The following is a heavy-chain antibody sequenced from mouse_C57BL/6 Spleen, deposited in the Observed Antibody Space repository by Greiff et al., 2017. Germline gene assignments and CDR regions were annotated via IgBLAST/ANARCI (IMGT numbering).Heavy chain of an antibody. V-gene: IGHV1-52*01. CDR1: GYTFTSYW. D-gene: IGHD1-1*01. J-gene: IGHJ4*01. CDR3: ARGGNYYGSSYAMDY. Sequence: QVQLQQPGAELVRPGSSVKLSCKASGYTFTSYWMHWVKQRPIQGLEWIGNIDPSDSETHYNQKFKDKATLTVDKSSSTAYMQLSSLTSEDSAVYYCARGGNYYGSSYAMDYWGQGTSVTVSS. CDR2: IDPSDSET.